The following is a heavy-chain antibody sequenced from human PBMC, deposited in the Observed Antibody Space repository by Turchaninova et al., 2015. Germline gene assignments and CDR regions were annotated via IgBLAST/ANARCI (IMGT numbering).Heavy chain of an antibody. V-gene: IGHV4-39*01. Sequence: QLQLQESGPGLWKPSETLSLTCTVSGVPISSTNYYWVWLRQPPRKGLEWMGSILYSASTYYNPSHESRLTISVDTSKNQFSLKLSSVTAADTAVYYCAGAFEYWGQGTLVTVSS. CDR3: AGAFEY. CDR1: GVPISSTNYY. J-gene: IGHJ4*02. CDR2: ILYSAST.